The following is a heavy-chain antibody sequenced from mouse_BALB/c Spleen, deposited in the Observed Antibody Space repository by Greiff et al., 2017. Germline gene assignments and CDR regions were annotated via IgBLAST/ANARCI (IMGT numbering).Heavy chain of an antibody. V-gene: IGHV5-6*01. Sequence: VQLQQSGGDLVKPGGSLKLSCAASGFTFSSYGMSWVRQTPDKRLEWVATISSGGSYTYYPDSVKGRFTISRDNAKNTLYLQMSSLKSEDTAMYYCARHYGNYAMDYWGQGTSVTVSS. D-gene: IGHD2-1*01. CDR3: ARHYGNYAMDY. CDR1: GFTFSSYG. J-gene: IGHJ4*01. CDR2: ISSGGSYT.